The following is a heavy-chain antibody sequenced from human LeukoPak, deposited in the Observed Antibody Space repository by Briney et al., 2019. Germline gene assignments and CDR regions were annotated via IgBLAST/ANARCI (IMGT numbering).Heavy chain of an antibody. CDR3: ASADYGGTDY. CDR1: GGTFSSYA. Sequence: SVEVSCEASGGTFSSYAISWVRQAPGQGLEWMGRIIPILGIANYAQKFQGRVTITADKSTSTAYMELSSLRSEDTAVYYCASADYGGTDYWGQGTLVTVSS. D-gene: IGHD4-23*01. V-gene: IGHV1-69*04. CDR2: IIPILGIA. J-gene: IGHJ4*02.